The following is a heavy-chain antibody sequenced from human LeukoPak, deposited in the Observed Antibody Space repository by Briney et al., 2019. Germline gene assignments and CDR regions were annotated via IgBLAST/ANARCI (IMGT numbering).Heavy chain of an antibody. J-gene: IGHJ4*02. CDR3: TRPGATVDY. D-gene: IGHD4-17*01. CDR1: GYTFTSYG. Sequence: HRASVKVSCKASGYTFTSYGISWVRQAPGQGLEWMGWISAYNGNTNYAQKFQGRVTITADKSTSTAYMELSSLRSEDTAVYYCTRPGATVDYWGQGTLVTVSS. CDR2: ISAYNGNT. V-gene: IGHV1-18*01.